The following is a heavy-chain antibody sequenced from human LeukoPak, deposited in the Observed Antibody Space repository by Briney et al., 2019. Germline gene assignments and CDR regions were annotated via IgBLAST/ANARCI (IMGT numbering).Heavy chain of an antibody. CDR3: AKEAQGCSINSCYFDS. CDR1: GFTFSSYG. CDR2: ISSSSSYI. V-gene: IGHV3-21*04. D-gene: IGHD2-2*01. Sequence: GGSLRLSCAASGFTFSSYGMNWVRQAPGKGLEWVSSISSSSSYIYYADSVKGRFTISRDNAKNTLFLQMNSLRADDTAVYYCAKEAQGCSINSCYFDSWGQGTLVTVSS. J-gene: IGHJ4*02.